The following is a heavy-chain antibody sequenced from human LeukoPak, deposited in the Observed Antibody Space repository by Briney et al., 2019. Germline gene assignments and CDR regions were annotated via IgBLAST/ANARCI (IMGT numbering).Heavy chain of an antibody. CDR1: GFTFSSYA. V-gene: IGHV3-30*04. Sequence: GGSLRLSCAASGFTFSSYAMHWVRQAPGKGLEWVAVISYDGSNKYYADTVKGRFTISRDNSTNTLYLQMNSLRAEDTAVYYCARVGSVLLYFGGPDYWGQGTLVTVPS. D-gene: IGHD2-2*02. CDR3: ARVGSVLLYFGGPDY. CDR2: ISYDGSNK. J-gene: IGHJ4*02.